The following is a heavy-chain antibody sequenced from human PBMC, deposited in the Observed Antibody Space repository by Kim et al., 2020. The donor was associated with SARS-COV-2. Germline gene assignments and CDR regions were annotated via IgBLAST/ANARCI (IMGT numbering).Heavy chain of an antibody. CDR3: ARVAYDFWSGYDQKGPFDP. D-gene: IGHD3-3*01. CDR1: GGTFSSYA. CDR2: IIPIFGTA. Sequence: SVKVSCKASGGTFSSYAISWVRQAPGQGLEWMGGIIPIFGTANYAQKFQGRVTITADESTSTAYMELSSLRSEDTAVYYCARVAYDFWSGYDQKGPFDPWGQGTLVTVSS. V-gene: IGHV1-69*13. J-gene: IGHJ5*02.